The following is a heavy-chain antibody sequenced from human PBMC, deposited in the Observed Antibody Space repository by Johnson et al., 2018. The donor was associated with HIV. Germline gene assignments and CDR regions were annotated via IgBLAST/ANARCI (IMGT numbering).Heavy chain of an antibody. Sequence: EVQLVESGGGLVQPGGSLRLSCAASGFTFDDYGMSWVRQAPGKGLEWVSGINGSGGSTCYADSVKGRFTISRDNAKNSLHRQMNSLRAEHQAWYYCARVSHYQYYYDRSGYCCDAFDIWGQGTMVTVSS. CDR3: ARVSHYQYYYDRSGYCCDAFDI. J-gene: IGHJ3*02. CDR2: INGSGGST. V-gene: IGHV3-20*04. CDR1: GFTFDDYG. D-gene: IGHD3-22*01.